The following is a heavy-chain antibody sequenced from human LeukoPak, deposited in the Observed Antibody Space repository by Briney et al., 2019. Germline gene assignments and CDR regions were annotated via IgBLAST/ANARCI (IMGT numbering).Heavy chain of an antibody. CDR1: GVTISGFY. D-gene: IGHD3-22*01. Sequence: SETLSLTCTVSGVTISGFYWSWIRQPPGEGLEWIGRIYNSGTTNYNPSLRSRAIMSLDTSKNQFSLKLSSVTAADTAVYYCARSTRTYYYDNSGYYYFDNWGQGNLVTVSS. J-gene: IGHJ4*02. V-gene: IGHV4-4*07. CDR3: ARSTRTYYYDNSGYYYFDN. CDR2: IYNSGTT.